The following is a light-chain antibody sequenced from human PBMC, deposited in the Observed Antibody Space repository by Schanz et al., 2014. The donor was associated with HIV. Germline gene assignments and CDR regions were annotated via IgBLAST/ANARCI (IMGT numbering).Light chain of an antibody. CDR1: SNDVGPYNF. Sequence: QSVLTQPASVSGSPGQSVTISCSGSSNDVGPYNFLSWYQQHPGKAPILIIYDVTNRPSGISDRFSGSKSGNTASLTISGLQAEDEADYYCSSYTSSSTLVFGGGTKLTVL. CDR2: DVT. J-gene: IGLJ2*01. CDR3: SSYTSSSTLV. V-gene: IGLV2-14*03.